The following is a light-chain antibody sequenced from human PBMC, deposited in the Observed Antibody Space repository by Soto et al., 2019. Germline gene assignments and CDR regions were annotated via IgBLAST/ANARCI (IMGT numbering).Light chain of an antibody. Sequence: QSVLTQPRSVSGSPGQSVTISCTGASSDVGSYIYVSWYQQHPGKAPKLMIYDVSKRPSGVPDRFSGSKSGNTASLTISGLQAEDEADYYCCSYAGSNDVFGTGTKLTVL. V-gene: IGLV2-11*01. J-gene: IGLJ1*01. CDR1: SSDVGSYIY. CDR2: DVS. CDR3: CSYAGSNDV.